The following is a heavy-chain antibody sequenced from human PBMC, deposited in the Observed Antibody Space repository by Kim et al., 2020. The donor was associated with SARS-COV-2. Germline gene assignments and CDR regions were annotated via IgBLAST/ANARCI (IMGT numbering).Heavy chain of an antibody. V-gene: IGHV3-15*01. J-gene: IGHJ4*02. CDR2: IRNDTQRATS. CDR1: GFTFSTAG. Sequence: GGSLRLSCAASGFTFSTAGMPWVRQAPGKGLEWVGLIRNDTQRATSDYSAPVKFRFTISSYDTAITLYLDIASLKIEDAAECDCTTHNNTIYAKHSWGQG. D-gene: IGHD3-9*01. CDR3: TTHNNTIYAKHS.